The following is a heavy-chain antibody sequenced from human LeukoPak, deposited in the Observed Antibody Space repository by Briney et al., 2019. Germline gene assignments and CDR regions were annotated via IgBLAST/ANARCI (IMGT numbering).Heavy chain of an antibody. Sequence: PSETLSLTCTVSGGSISSGDYYWSWIRRPPGKGLEWIGYIYYSGSTYYNPSLKSRVTISVDTSKNQFSLKLSSVTAADTAVYYCARAVDTAMAIFDYWGQGTLVTVSS. CDR2: IYYSGST. J-gene: IGHJ4*02. V-gene: IGHV4-30-4*01. CDR3: ARAVDTAMAIFDY. D-gene: IGHD5-18*01. CDR1: GGSISSGDYY.